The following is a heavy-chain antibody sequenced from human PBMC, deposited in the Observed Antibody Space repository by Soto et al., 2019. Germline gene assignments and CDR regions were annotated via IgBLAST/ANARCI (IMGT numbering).Heavy chain of an antibody. CDR1: GGTFSSYT. CDR2: IIPILSIA. Sequence: QVQLVQSGAEVKKPGSSVKVSCKASGGTFSSYTISWVRQAPGQGLEWMGRIIPILSIANYAQKFHGRVTITADKSTSKAYMELSRLRSEDTAVYYCARVLNSSRYYYYYMDVWGKGTTVTVSS. D-gene: IGHD2-8*02. V-gene: IGHV1-69*02. CDR3: ARVLNSSRYYYYYMDV. J-gene: IGHJ6*03.